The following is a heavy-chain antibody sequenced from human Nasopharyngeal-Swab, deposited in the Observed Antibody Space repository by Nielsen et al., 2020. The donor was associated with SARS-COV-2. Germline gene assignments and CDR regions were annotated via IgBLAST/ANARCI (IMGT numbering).Heavy chain of an antibody. Sequence: ESLKISCAASGFTFRSYAMGWVRQAPGKGLEWVSGISGGGGSTYYADSVKGRFTISRDNYNSKNTVDLQMNSLRAEDTAVYYCARFPRYDLYSFQSEYFQNWGQGTLVTVSS. CDR1: GFTFRSYA. CDR2: ISGGGGST. V-gene: IGHV3-23*01. J-gene: IGHJ1*01. D-gene: IGHD3-3*01. CDR3: ARFPRYDLYSFQSEYFQN.